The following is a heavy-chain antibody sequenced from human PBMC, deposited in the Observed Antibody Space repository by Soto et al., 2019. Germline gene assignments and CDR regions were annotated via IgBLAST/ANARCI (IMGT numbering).Heavy chain of an antibody. CDR3: ARHVYCTNGVCYSAPDYYYYGMDV. CDR1: GYSFTSYW. Sequence: PGESLKISCKGSGYSFTSYWIGWVRQMPGKGLEWMGIIYPGDSDTRYSPSFQGQVTISADKSISTAYLQWSSLKASDTAMYYCARHVYCTNGVCYSAPDYYYYGMDVWGQGTTVTVSS. J-gene: IGHJ6*02. V-gene: IGHV5-51*01. CDR2: IYPGDSDT. D-gene: IGHD2-8*01.